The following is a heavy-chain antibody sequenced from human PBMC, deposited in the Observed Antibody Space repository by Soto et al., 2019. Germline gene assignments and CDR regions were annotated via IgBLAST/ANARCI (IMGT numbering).Heavy chain of an antibody. CDR1: GYTFTSYG. CDR2: ISAYNGNT. D-gene: IGHD2-15*01. V-gene: IGHV1-18*01. CDR3: ARRVVTPTYYYGMDV. Sequence: GASVKVSCKASGYTFTSYGISWVRQAPGQGLEWMGWISAYNGNTNYAQKLQGRVTMTTDTSTSTAYMELRSLRSDDTAVYYCARRVVTPTYYYGMDVWGQGTTVTVSS. J-gene: IGHJ6*02.